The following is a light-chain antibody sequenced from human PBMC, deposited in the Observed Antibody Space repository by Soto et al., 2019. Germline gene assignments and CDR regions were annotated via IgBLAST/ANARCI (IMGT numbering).Light chain of an antibody. Sequence: EIVLTQFPGALSLSPGERVTLSCRASQTVSNTYLAWYQQKSGQAPKFLIYGASNRATGIPDRFSGSGSGTDLTLTISRLEPEDFAVYYCQQYGALPPTFGVGTKVEIK. V-gene: IGKV3-20*01. J-gene: IGKJ4*01. CDR3: QQYGALPPT. CDR1: QTVSNTY. CDR2: GAS.